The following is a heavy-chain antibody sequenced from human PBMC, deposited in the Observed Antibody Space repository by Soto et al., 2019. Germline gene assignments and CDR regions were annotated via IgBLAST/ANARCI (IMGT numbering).Heavy chain of an antibody. Sequence: PSETLSLTCTVSGASISSYSWSWARQPAGKGLEWVGRVSTSGSTGYKPSLKSRVTMSVDTAKNQFSLKLSSVTAADTAVYYCARDSGSFPDAFDIWGQGTRV. J-gene: IGHJ3*02. CDR2: VSTSGST. V-gene: IGHV4-4*07. CDR1: GASISSYS. CDR3: ARDSGSFPDAFDI. D-gene: IGHD1-26*01.